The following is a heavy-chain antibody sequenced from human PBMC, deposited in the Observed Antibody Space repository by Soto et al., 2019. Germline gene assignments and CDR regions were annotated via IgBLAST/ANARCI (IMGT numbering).Heavy chain of an antibody. Sequence: SETLSLTCTVSGGSISSGGYYWSWIRQHPGKGLEWIGYIYYSGSTYYNPSLKSRVTISVDTSKNQFSLKLSSVTAADTAVYYCARDRVAAAGRTYYFDYWGQGTLVTVSS. CDR1: GGSISSGGYY. CDR3: ARDRVAAAGRTYYFDY. CDR2: IYYSGST. V-gene: IGHV4-31*03. J-gene: IGHJ4*02. D-gene: IGHD6-13*01.